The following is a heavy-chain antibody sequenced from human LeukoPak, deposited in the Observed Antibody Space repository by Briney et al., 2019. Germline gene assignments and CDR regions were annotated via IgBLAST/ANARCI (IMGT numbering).Heavy chain of an antibody. J-gene: IGHJ4*02. CDR1: GYTFTDYY. Sequence: GASVKVSCKASGYTFTDYYMHWVRQAPGQGLEWMGRINPNSGGTNYGQKFQGRVTMTRGTSISTAYMELSRLTSDDTAVYYCARDRGIAAAGTSFTFDYWGQGTLVTVSS. CDR3: ARDRGIAAAGTSFTFDY. D-gene: IGHD6-13*01. V-gene: IGHV1-2*06. CDR2: INPNSGGT.